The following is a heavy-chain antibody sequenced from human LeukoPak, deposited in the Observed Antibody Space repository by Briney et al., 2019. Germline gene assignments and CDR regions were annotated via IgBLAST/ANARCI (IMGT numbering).Heavy chain of an antibody. Sequence: GGSLTLSCAATGFPFRSHGMHWIRQAPGKGLEWVTYIRADSSNTYYVDSVKGRFIVSRDNSRNTHDLQMNNLRGEDTAVYYCAKEEIVGAIRVLDYWGQGSLVTVSS. CDR1: GFPFRSHG. V-gene: IGHV3-30*02. J-gene: IGHJ4*02. CDR3: AKEEIVGAIRVLDY. D-gene: IGHD1-26*01. CDR2: IRADSSNT.